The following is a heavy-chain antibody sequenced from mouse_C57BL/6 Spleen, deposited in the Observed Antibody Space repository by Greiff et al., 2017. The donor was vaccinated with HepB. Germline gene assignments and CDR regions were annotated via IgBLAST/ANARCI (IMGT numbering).Heavy chain of an antibody. CDR3: ADLDLYAMDY. CDR2: IYPGDGDT. Sequence: VQLQQSGPELVQPGASVMISYKASGYAFSSSWMNGVKQRPGKGLEWIGRIYPGDGDTNYNGKFKGKATLTAVKSSSTAYMQLSSLTSEDSAVYFCADLDLYAMDYSCHVSSFTISS. CDR1: GYAFSSSW. J-gene: IGHJ4*01. V-gene: IGHV1-82*01.